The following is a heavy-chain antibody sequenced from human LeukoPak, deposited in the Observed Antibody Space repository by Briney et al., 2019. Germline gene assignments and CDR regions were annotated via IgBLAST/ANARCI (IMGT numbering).Heavy chain of an antibody. Sequence: ASVKVSCKASGYTFTSYYMPWVRQAPGQGLKWMGIINPSGGSTSYAQKFQGRVTMTRDTSTSTVYMELSRLRSDDTAVYYCARGDIVVLPAGIPHNWFDPWGQGTLVTVSS. CDR1: GYTFTSYY. J-gene: IGHJ5*02. CDR2: INPSGGST. CDR3: ARGDIVVLPAGIPHNWFDP. D-gene: IGHD2-2*02. V-gene: IGHV1-46*01.